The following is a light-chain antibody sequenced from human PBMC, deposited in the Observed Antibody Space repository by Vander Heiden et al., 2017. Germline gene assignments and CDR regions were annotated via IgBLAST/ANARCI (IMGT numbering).Light chain of an antibody. CDR1: QSVSSH. V-gene: IGKV3-11*01. CDR2: DAS. CDR3: QHRSNWPPIA. Sequence: EIVLTQSPATLSLSPGERATLSCRASQSVSSHLVWYQQKPGQAPRLRIDDASSRATGIPARFSGSGSGTDFTLTISSLEPEDFAVYYCQHRSNWPPIAFGPGTKVDVK. J-gene: IGKJ3*01.